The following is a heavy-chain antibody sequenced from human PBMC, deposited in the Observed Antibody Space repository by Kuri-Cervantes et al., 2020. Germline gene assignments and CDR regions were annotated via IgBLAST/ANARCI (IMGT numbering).Heavy chain of an antibody. D-gene: IGHD6-6*01. Sequence: GGSLRLSCAASGFTFSSYGMHWVRQAPGKGLEWVAVIWYDGSNKYYADSVKGRFTISRDNSKNSLYLQMNSLRSEDTALYYCAKDLSSIAARRGMYYGMDVWGQGTTVTVSS. CDR2: IWYDGSNK. J-gene: IGHJ6*02. V-gene: IGHV3-33*03. CDR3: AKDLSSIAARRGMYYGMDV. CDR1: GFTFSSYG.